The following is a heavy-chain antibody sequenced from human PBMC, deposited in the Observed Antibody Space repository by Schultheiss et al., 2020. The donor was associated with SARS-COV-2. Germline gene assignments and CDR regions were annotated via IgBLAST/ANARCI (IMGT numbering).Heavy chain of an antibody. CDR1: GFTFSSYA. D-gene: IGHD6-19*01. V-gene: IGHV3-9*01. CDR2: ISWNSGSI. J-gene: IGHJ6*02. CDR3: AKADRIAVALGDYYGMDV. Sequence: GGSLRLSCAASGFTFSSYAMSWVRQAPGKGLEWVSGISWNSGSIGYADSVKGRFTISRDNAKNSLYLQMNSLRAEDTALYYCAKADRIAVALGDYYGMDVWGQGTTVTVSS.